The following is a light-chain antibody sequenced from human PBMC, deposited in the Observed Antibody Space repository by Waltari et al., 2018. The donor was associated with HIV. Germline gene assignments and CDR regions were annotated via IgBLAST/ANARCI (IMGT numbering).Light chain of an antibody. V-gene: IGLV1-44*01. Sequence: QSVLTQPPSASGTPGQRVTISCSGSSSNIGDNTVNWYQQLPGTAPKLLIYTNTQRPSGVPDRCSGSKSGTSASRAISGLQSEDEADYYCATWDDSLNGHVVFGGGTKLTVL. CDR2: TNT. CDR1: SSNIGDNT. J-gene: IGLJ2*01. CDR3: ATWDDSLNGHVV.